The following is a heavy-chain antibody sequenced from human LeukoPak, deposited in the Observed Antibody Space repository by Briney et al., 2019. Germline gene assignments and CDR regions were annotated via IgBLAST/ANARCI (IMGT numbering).Heavy chain of an antibody. D-gene: IGHD3-9*01. J-gene: IGHJ6*04. CDR1: GYSFTSYW. V-gene: IGHV5-51*01. Sequence: GESLKISCKGSGYSFTSYWIGWVRQVPGKGLEWMGIIYPGDSDTRYSPSFQGQVTISADKSISTAYLQWSSLKASDTAMYYCARQKGRYYDILTGYYSDYYYGMDVWGKGTTVTVSS. CDR3: ARQKGRYYDILTGYYSDYYYGMDV. CDR2: IYPGDSDT.